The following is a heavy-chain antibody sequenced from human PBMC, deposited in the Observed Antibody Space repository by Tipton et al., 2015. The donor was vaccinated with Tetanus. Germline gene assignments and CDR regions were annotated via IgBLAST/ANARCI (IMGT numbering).Heavy chain of an antibody. CDR1: GDSISSYY. V-gene: IGHV4-59*01. J-gene: IGHJ5*02. Sequence: LRLSCTVSGDSISSYYWSWIRQPPGKGLEWIGYIYYSGSTNYNPSLKSRVTISVDTSKNQFSLKLSSVTAADTAVYYCARGIRTTVTTNWFDPWGQGTLVTVSS. D-gene: IGHD4-11*01. CDR3: ARGIRTTVTTNWFDP. CDR2: IYYSGST.